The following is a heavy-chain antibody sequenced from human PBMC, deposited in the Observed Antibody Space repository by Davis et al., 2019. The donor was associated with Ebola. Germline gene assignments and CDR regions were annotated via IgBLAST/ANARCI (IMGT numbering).Heavy chain of an antibody. CDR2: FDPEDGET. V-gene: IGHV1-24*01. CDR1: GYTLTELS. J-gene: IGHJ4*02. D-gene: IGHD6-13*01. Sequence: AASVKVSCKVSGYTLTELSMHWVRQAPGKGLEWMGGFDPEDGETICAQKFQGRVTMTEDTSTDTAYMELSSLRSEDTAVYYCATDVVAAQPGDYWGQGTLVTVSS. CDR3: ATDVVAAQPGDY.